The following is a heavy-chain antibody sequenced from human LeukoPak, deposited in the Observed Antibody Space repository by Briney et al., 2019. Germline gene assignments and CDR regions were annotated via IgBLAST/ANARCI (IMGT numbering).Heavy chain of an antibody. CDR2: IYYSGST. CDR3: AATSPRYNWFDP. CDR1: GGSISSGGYS. J-gene: IGHJ5*02. V-gene: IGHV4-30-4*07. Sequence: SETLSLTCAVSGGSISSGGYSWSWIRQPPGKGLEWIGYIYYSGSTYYNPSLKSRVTISVDTSKNQFSLKLSSVTAADTAVYYCAATSPRYNWFDPWGQGTLVTVSS.